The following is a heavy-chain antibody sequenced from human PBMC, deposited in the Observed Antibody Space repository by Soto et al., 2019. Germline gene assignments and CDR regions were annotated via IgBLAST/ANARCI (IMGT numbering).Heavy chain of an antibody. CDR3: AKFGRILPDYYYYYYMDV. Sequence: GGSLRLSCAASGFTFSSYGMHWVRQAPGKGLEWVAVISYDGSNKYYADSVKGRFTISRDNSKNTLYLQMNSLRAEDTAVYYCAKFGRILPDYYYYYYMDVWGKGTTVTVSS. V-gene: IGHV3-30*18. CDR1: GFTFSSYG. CDR2: ISYDGSNK. J-gene: IGHJ6*03. D-gene: IGHD1-26*01.